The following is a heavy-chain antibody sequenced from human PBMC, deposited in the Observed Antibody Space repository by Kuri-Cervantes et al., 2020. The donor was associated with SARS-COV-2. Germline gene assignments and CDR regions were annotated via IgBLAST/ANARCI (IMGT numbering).Heavy chain of an antibody. Sequence: GGSLRLSCAPSGFTLSSYAMSWVRQAPGEGLEWVSAISGSGGSTYYADSVKGRFTISRDNSKNTLYLQMNSPRAEDTAVYYCAKDHGELLWFGELFGTIGCFDPWGQGTLVTVSS. CDR3: AKDHGELLWFGELFGTIGCFDP. V-gene: IGHV3-23*01. D-gene: IGHD3-10*01. CDR1: GFTLSSYA. CDR2: ISGSGGST. J-gene: IGHJ5*02.